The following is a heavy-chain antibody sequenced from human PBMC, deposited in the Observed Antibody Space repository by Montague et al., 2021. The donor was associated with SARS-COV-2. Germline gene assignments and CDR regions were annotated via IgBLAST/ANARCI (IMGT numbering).Heavy chain of an antibody. CDR3: ARSSGGYCSSTSCYAYYYYYMDV. V-gene: IGHV4-61*02. J-gene: IGHJ6*03. CDR2: IYTSGST. Sequence: TLSLTRTLSGGSISSGSYYWSWIRQPSGKGLEWIGRIYTSGSTNYXPSLKSRVTISVDTSKNQFSLKLSSVTAADTAVYYCARSSGGYCSSTSCYAYYYYYMDVWGKGTTVTVSS. D-gene: IGHD2-2*01. CDR1: GGSISSGSYY.